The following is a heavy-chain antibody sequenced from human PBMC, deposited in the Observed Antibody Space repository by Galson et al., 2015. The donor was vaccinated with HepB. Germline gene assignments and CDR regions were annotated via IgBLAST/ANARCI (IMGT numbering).Heavy chain of an antibody. Sequence: SLRLSCAASGFTFSTYWMHWVRHAPGKGLVWVSRINSDASSTNYADSVKGRFTISRDNAKNTLFLQMNSLRAEDTAVYYCAGTTSHYYCYYMDVWGRGTTVTVSS. D-gene: IGHD1-7*01. V-gene: IGHV3-74*01. CDR1: GFTFSTYW. CDR2: INSDASST. J-gene: IGHJ6*03. CDR3: AGTTSHYYCYYMDV.